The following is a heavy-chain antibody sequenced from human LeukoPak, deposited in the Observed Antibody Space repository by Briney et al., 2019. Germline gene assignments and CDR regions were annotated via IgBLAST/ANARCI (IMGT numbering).Heavy chain of an antibody. CDR3: TTDLGTYYHGSQRLIPIDY. V-gene: IGHV3-15*01. CDR1: GFTFTNAW. D-gene: IGHD3-10*01. Sequence: GGSLRLSCVDSGFTFTNAWMSWVRQAPRKGLEWIGRIKSKTDGETTNYAEPVRGRFTISRDDSKSAVYLQMNSLKIEDTAVYYCTTDLGTYYHGSQRLIPIDYWGQGTLVTVSS. J-gene: IGHJ4*02. CDR2: IKSKTDGETT.